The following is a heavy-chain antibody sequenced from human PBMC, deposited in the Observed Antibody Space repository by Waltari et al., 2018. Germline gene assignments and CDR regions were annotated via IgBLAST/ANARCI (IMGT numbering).Heavy chain of an antibody. CDR1: GFTFSTYS. CDR3: ASLRATVTAPDN. J-gene: IGHJ4*02. Sequence: EVQLVESGGGLVQPGGSLRLSCAASGFTFSTYSMNWVRQAQGKGLGWVSYISSSSRTIYYAYSVKGRFTISRDNAKNALYLQMNSLRAEDTAVYYCASLRATVTAPDNWGQGTLVTVSS. CDR2: ISSSSRTI. D-gene: IGHD2-21*02. V-gene: IGHV3-48*01.